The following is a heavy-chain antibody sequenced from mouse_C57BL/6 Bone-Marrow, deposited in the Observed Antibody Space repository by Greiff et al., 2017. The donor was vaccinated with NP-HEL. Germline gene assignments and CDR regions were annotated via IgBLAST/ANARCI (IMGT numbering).Heavy chain of an antibody. Sequence: QVQLQQSGAELARPGASVKLSCKASGYTFTDYYINWVKQRPGQGLEWIARIYPGSGNTYYNEKFKGKATLTAEKSSSTAYMQLSSLTSEDSAVYFCARSVITTVVADIDYWGQGTTLTVSS. V-gene: IGHV1-76*01. CDR2: IYPGSGNT. D-gene: IGHD1-1*01. CDR3: ARSVITTVVADIDY. CDR1: GYTFTDYY. J-gene: IGHJ2*01.